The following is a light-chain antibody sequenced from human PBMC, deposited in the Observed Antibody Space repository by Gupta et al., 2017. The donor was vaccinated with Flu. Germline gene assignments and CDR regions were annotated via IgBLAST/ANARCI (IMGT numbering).Light chain of an antibody. CDR2: DDS. V-gene: IGLV3-21*02. CDR3: QVENSIDHPGV. J-gene: IGLJ1*01. Sequence: KAGQAPVLVVFDDSDRPSGIPARFSGSNSGNTATLTITRVEAGDEADYFCQVENSIDHPGVFGTGTTVSVL.